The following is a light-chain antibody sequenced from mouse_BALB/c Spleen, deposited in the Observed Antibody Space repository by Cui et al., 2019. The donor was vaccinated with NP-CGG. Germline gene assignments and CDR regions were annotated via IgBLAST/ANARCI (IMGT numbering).Light chain of an antibody. V-gene: IGLV1*01. CDR2: GTN. CDR1: TGAVTTSNY. CDR3: ALWYSNHWV. J-gene: IGLJ1*01. Sequence: QAVVTQESALTTSPGETVTLTCRSSTGAVTTSNYANWVQEKPDHLFTGLIGGTNNRAPGVPARFSGSLIGDKAALTITGAQNEDEAIYFRALWYSNHWVFGGGTKLTVL.